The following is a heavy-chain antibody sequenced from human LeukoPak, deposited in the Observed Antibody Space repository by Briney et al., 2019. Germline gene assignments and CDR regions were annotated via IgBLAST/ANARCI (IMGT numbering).Heavy chain of an antibody. V-gene: IGHV3-11*01. CDR3: SSGRDIAVAGPGGYFDY. CDR1: GFIFSDYH. Sequence: AGGSLRLSCAASGFIFSDYHMNWIRQAPGKGLEWISYMSPGGGNIYFADSVKGRFTLSGDNAKHSLDLQMNSLTAEDTAVYYCSSGRDIAVAGPGGYFDYWGQGTLVTVSS. CDR2: MSPGGGNI. D-gene: IGHD6-19*01. J-gene: IGHJ4*02.